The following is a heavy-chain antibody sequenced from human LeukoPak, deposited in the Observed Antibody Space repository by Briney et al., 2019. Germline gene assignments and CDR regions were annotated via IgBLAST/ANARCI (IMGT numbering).Heavy chain of an antibody. CDR2: IYYTGTT. V-gene: IGHV4-59*01. J-gene: IGHJ6*02. CDR3: VREQRSYDFSSAFYIAHGMDV. Sequence: SETLSLTCTVSGGSIGSFYWSWIRQPPGKGLEWIGYIYYTGTTNYNPSLKSRVTISIDTSKNQLSLKLSSATAADTAVYYCVREQRSYDFSSAFYIAHGMDVWGRGTPVTVSS. D-gene: IGHD3-3*01. CDR1: GGSIGSFY.